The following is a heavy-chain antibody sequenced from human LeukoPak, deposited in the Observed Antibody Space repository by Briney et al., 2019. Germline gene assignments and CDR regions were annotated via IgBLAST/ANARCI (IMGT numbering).Heavy chain of an antibody. J-gene: IGHJ6*02. D-gene: IGHD3-10*01. CDR3: AQGGSEIYYFYHGMDV. CDR1: GFIFSNDA. Sequence: GGSLRLSCAASGFIFSNDAMHWVRQAPGKGLEWVTAISYDGSNKHYADSVRGRFTISRDNSKNTLYLQMNSLRSDDTAVYYCAQGGSEIYYFYHGMDVWGRGTTVTVSS. V-gene: IGHV3-30*03. CDR2: ISYDGSNK.